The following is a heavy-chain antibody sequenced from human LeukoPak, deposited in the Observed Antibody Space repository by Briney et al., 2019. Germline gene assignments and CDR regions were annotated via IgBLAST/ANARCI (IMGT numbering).Heavy chain of an antibody. D-gene: IGHD2-2*01. J-gene: IGHJ5*02. CDR1: GGSLSGYY. V-gene: IGHV4-34*01. Sequence: PSETLSLTCAVYGGSLSGYYWSWIRQPPGKGLEWIGEINHSGSTNYNPSLKSRVTISVDTSKNQFSLKLSSVTAADTAVYYCARVRRLGYCSSTSCYGNRSPNNWFDPWGQGTLVTVSS. CDR3: ARVRRLGYCSSTSCYGNRSPNNWFDP. CDR2: INHSGST.